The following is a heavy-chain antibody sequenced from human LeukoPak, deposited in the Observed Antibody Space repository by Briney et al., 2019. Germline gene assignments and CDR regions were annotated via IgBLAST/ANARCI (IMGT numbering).Heavy chain of an antibody. J-gene: IGHJ4*02. D-gene: IGHD3-10*01. CDR1: GGSISSYY. CDR2: THTSGST. V-gene: IGHV4-4*07. CDR3: ARDTYYYGSGTYYFNY. Sequence: PSETLSLTCTVSGGSISSYYWTWIRQPAGRGLEWIGRTHTSGSTNYNPSLKSRVTMSVDTSKNQFSLKLSSVTAADTAVYYCARDTYYYGSGTYYFNYWGQGTLVTVSS.